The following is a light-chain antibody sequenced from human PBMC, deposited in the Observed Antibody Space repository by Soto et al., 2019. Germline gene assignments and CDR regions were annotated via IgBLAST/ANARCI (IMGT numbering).Light chain of an antibody. V-gene: IGKV3-11*01. CDR3: QQRSYWPPVYT. Sequence: EIVLTQSPATLSLSPGERATLSCRASQSVSSFLAWYQQKPGQAPRLLIYDASNRATGIPARFSGSGSGTDFTLTISSLEPEDFAVYYCQQRSYWPPVYTFGQGTKLEIK. CDR2: DAS. CDR1: QSVSSF. J-gene: IGKJ2*01.